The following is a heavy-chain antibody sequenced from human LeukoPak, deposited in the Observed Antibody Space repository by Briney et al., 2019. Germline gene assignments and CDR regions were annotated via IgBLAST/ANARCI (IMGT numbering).Heavy chain of an antibody. Sequence: SGGSLRLSCAASGFTFSGSAMSWVRQAPGEGLEWVSLISYSGANSYYTDSVRGRFTISRDNAKNSLYLQMNSLRAEDTAVYYCARGIDDAFDIWGQATIVTVSS. CDR2: ISYSGANS. V-gene: IGHV3-23*01. CDR3: ARGIDDAFDI. CDR1: GFTFSGSA. J-gene: IGHJ3*02.